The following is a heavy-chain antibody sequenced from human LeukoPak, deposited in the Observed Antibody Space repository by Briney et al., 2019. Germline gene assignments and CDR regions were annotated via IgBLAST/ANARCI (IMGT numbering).Heavy chain of an antibody. CDR3: ARAKKGTYYYDSSGPLDWFDP. D-gene: IGHD3-22*01. CDR2: IYYYGSP. CDR1: GGSLSSSTHY. J-gene: IGHJ5*02. V-gene: IGHV4-39*07. Sequence: SETRSLTCTVSGGSLSSSTHYWGWLRQPPGKGLEWIASIYYYGSPYYNPSLKSRGTISVDTSKNQFSLKLSSVTAADTAVYYCARAKKGTYYYDSSGPLDWFDPWGQGTLVTVSS.